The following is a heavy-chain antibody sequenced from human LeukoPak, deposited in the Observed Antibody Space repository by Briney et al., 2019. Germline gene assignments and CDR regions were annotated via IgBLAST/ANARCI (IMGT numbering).Heavy chain of an antibody. Sequence: GASVKVSCEASGYTFTGYYMHWVRQAPGQGLEWMGWINPNSGGTNYAQKFQGRVTMTRNTSISTAYMELSSLRSEDTAVYYCAAESGGFSWWGQGTLVTVSS. V-gene: IGHV1-2*02. CDR1: GYTFTGYY. CDR2: INPNSGGT. D-gene: IGHD2-15*01. J-gene: IGHJ4*02. CDR3: AAESGGFSW.